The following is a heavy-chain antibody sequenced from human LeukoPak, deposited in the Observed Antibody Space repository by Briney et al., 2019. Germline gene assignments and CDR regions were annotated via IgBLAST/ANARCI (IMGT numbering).Heavy chain of an antibody. J-gene: IGHJ4*02. CDR1: GFTFSDYY. CDR2: ISSSGSTI. V-gene: IGHV3-11*01. CDR3: AKPQYSPSDY. D-gene: IGHD5-18*01. Sequence: GGSLRLSCAASGFTFSDYYMSWIRQAPGKGLEWVSYISSSGSTIYYADSVKGRSTIFRDNAKNSLYLQMNSLRAEDTAVYYCAKPQYSPSDYWGQGTLVTVSS.